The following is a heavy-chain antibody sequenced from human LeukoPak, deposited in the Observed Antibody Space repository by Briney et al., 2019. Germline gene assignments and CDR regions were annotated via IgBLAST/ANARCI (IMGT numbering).Heavy chain of an antibody. CDR2: INPNSGAT. J-gene: IGHJ4*02. V-gene: IGHV1-2*02. CDR3: VRDGYTGSYGYDY. D-gene: IGHD5-18*01. Sequence: ASVKVSCKTSGYSFTVYYMQWVRQAPGQGLEWMGWINPNSGATNYAQKFQGRVTMTRDTSISTTYMELSSLTSDDTAVYYCVRDGYTGSYGYDYWGQGTLVTVSS. CDR1: GYSFTVYY.